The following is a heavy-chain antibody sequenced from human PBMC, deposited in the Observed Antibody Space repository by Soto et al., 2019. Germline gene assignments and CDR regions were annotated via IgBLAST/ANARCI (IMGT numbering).Heavy chain of an antibody. D-gene: IGHD3-10*01. CDR1: VCTFSSYS. CDR3: AFAGSGSYSNVADAFDI. Sequence: EVQLVESGGGLVKPVGSLRLSCAASVCTFSSYSMNWVRQAPGKGLEWVSSISSSGTYIYYADSVKGQFTISRDNAKNSLYLQMNGLRAEDTAVYYCAFAGSGSYSNVADAFDIWGQGTMVTVSS. CDR2: ISSSGTYI. J-gene: IGHJ3*02. V-gene: IGHV3-21*01.